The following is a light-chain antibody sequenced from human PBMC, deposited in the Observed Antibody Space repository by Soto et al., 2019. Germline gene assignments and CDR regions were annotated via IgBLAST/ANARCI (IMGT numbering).Light chain of an antibody. J-gene: IGKJ2*01. V-gene: IGKV3-15*01. CDR3: QQYNNWPYT. CDR1: QSVSSN. Sequence: EIVMTQSPATLSVSPGERATLSCRASQSVSSNLAWYQQKPGQAPRLLIYGASTRATGIPARFSGSGSGTEFTLTISSLQSEDFAVQYWQQYNNWPYTFGQGTKLEIK. CDR2: GAS.